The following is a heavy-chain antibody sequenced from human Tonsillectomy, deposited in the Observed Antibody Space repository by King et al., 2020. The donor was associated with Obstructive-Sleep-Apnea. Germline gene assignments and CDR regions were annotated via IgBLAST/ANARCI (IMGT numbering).Heavy chain of an antibody. CDR2: INLDGSEK. CDR3: ARLVYLAPDS. CDR1: GFTFYNFW. D-gene: IGHD2-8*01. J-gene: IGHJ3*02. V-gene: IGHV3-7*03. Sequence: VQLVESGGDLVQPGGSLRLSCAASGFTFYNFWMSWARQAPGKGLEWVANINLDGSEKYYVDSVKGRFTISRDNAKNSLYLQMNSLRAEDTARYYCARLVYLAPDSWVQGKMGTVSS.